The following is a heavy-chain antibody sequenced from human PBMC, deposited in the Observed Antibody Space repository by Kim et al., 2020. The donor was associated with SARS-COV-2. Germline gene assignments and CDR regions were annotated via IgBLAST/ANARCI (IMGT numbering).Heavy chain of an antibody. CDR3: AKILSAKIRVDYFDY. CDR1: GFTFSSYG. D-gene: IGHD3-3*01. CDR2: ISYDGSNK. Sequence: GGSLRLSCAASGFTFSSYGMHWVRQAPGKGLEWVAVISYDGSNKYYADSVKGRFTISRDNSKNTLYLQMNSLRAEDTAVYYCAKILSAKIRVDYFDYWG. V-gene: IGHV3-30*18. J-gene: IGHJ4*01.